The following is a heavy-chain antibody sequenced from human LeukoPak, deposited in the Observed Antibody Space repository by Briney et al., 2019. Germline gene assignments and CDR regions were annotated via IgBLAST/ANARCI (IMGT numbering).Heavy chain of an antibody. V-gene: IGHV4-34*01. Sequence: SETLSLTCTVSGGSISSYSWSWIRQPPGKGLEWIGEINHSGSTNYNPSLKSRVTISVDTSKNQFSLKLSSVTAADTAVYYCARDNTMVRGVPLYWGQGTLVTVSS. CDR3: ARDNTMVRGVPLY. CDR2: INHSGST. D-gene: IGHD3-10*01. J-gene: IGHJ4*02. CDR1: GGSISSYS.